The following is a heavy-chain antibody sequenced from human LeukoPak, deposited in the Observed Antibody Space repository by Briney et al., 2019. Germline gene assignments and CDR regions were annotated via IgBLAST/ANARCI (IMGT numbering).Heavy chain of an antibody. Sequence: SVKVSRKASGGTFSSHAISWVRQAPGQGLEWVGGIIPIFGTTNYAQKFQGRVTITTDESTSTAYMELSSLRSEDTAVYYCASSVDIVATIFDYWGQGTLVTVSS. D-gene: IGHD5-12*01. CDR3: ASSVDIVATIFDY. J-gene: IGHJ4*02. CDR1: GGTFSSHA. V-gene: IGHV1-69*05. CDR2: IIPIFGTT.